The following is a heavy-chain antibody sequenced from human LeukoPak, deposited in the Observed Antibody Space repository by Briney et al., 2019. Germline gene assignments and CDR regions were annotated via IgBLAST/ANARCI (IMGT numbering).Heavy chain of an antibody. J-gene: IGHJ4*02. CDR3: ARPYTAQYYFDY. V-gene: IGHV3-11*01. CDR2: ISSSGSTI. CDR1: GFTFSDYY. Sequence: PGGSLRLSCAASGFTFSDYYMSWIRQAPGKGLEWVSYISSSGSTIYYADPVKGRFTISRDNAKNSLYLQMNSLRAEDTAVYYCARPYTAQYYFDYWGQGTLVTVSS. D-gene: IGHD3-16*01.